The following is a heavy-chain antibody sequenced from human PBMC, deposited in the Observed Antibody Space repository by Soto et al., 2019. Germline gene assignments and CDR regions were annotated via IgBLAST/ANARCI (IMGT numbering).Heavy chain of an antibody. CDR1: GGTFSSYA. CDR3: ARGLYVEMATILYYYYGMDV. V-gene: IGHV1-69*13. Sequence: GASVKVSCKASGGTFSSYALSWVRHATGQGLEWMGGIIPIFGTANYAQKFQGRVTITADESTSTAYMELSSLRSEDTAVYYCARGLYVEMATILYYYYGMDVWGQGTTVTVSS. CDR2: IIPIFGTA. J-gene: IGHJ6*02. D-gene: IGHD5-12*01.